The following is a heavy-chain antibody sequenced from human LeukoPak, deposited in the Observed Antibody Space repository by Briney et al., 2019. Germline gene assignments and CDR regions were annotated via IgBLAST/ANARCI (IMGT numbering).Heavy chain of an antibody. CDR3: ARDRSGSSSVDDAFDI. J-gene: IGHJ3*02. V-gene: IGHV3-21*01. Sequence: GGSLRLSCADSGFTFRSYSMNWVRQAPGKGLEWVAYINVITGYIYYADSLKGRFTISRDNAKKSLFLEMNSLRVEDTAVYYCARDRSGSSSVDDAFDIWGQGIMVTVSS. CDR1: GFTFRSYS. D-gene: IGHD1-26*01. CDR2: INVITGYI.